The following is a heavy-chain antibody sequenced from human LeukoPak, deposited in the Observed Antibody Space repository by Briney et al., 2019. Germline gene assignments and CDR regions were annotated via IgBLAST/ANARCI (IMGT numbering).Heavy chain of an antibody. CDR1: GGSISSYY. J-gene: IGHJ6*03. D-gene: IGHD6-19*01. V-gene: IGHV4-4*07. CDR2: IYTSGST. Sequence: SETLSLTCTVSGGSISSYYWSWIRQPAGKGLEWIGRIYTSGSTNYNPSLKSRVTMSVDTSKNQFSLKLSSVTAADTAVYYCARLTGYSSGWSSYYYYYMDVWGKGTTVTISS. CDR3: ARLTGYSSGWSSYYYYYMDV.